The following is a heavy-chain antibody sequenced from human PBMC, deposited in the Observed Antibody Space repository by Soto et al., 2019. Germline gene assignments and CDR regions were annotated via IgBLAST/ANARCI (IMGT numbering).Heavy chain of an antibody. D-gene: IGHD2-15*01. J-gene: IGHJ4*02. CDR1: GFTFSSNC. CDR2: IKQDGREK. Sequence: EVQLVESGGGLVQPGGSLRLSCAASGFTFSSNCMNWVRQAPGKGLEWVANIKQDGREKYYVDSVKGRFTISRDNAKNSLYLQMNSLRDDDTAVYYCARDLGYCSGGTCYSVLDYWGQGTLVTVST. CDR3: ARDLGYCSGGTCYSVLDY. V-gene: IGHV3-7*01.